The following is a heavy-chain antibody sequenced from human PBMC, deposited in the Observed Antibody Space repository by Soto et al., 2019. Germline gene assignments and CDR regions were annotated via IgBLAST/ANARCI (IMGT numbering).Heavy chain of an antibody. CDR3: ARRYSSSVDV. Sequence: QVQLQESGPGLVKPSETLSLTCTVSGGSISSYYWSWIRQPPGKGLEWIGYIYYSGSTNYNPSLKSRVTISVDTSKNQLSLKLSSLTAADTAVYYCARRYSSSVDVWGQGTTVTVSS. CDR2: IYYSGST. D-gene: IGHD6-13*01. J-gene: IGHJ6*02. CDR1: GGSISSYY. V-gene: IGHV4-59*12.